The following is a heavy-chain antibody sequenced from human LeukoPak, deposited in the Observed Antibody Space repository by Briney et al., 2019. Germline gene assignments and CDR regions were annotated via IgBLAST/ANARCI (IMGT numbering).Heavy chain of an antibody. CDR1: GGSISSSSYY. Sequence: SSETLSLTCTVSGGSISSSSYYWGWIRQPPGKGLEWIGSIYYSGSTYYNPSLKSRVTISVDTSKNQFSLKLSSVTAADTAVYYCARWDYQLLHFDYWGQGTLVTVSS. CDR3: ARWDYQLLHFDY. CDR2: IYYSGST. V-gene: IGHV4-39*07. D-gene: IGHD2-2*01. J-gene: IGHJ4*02.